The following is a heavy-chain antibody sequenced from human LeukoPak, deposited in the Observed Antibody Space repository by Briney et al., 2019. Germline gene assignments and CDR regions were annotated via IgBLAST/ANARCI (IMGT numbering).Heavy chain of an antibody. Sequence: ASVKVSCKASGYTFTGYYMHRVRQAPGQGLEWMGWINPNSGGTNYAQKFQGRVTMTRDTSISTAYMELSRLRSDDTAVYYCARDVSGSFNWFDPWGQGTLVTVSS. CDR3: ARDVSGSFNWFDP. V-gene: IGHV1-2*02. CDR1: GYTFTGYY. J-gene: IGHJ5*02. D-gene: IGHD1-26*01. CDR2: INPNSGGT.